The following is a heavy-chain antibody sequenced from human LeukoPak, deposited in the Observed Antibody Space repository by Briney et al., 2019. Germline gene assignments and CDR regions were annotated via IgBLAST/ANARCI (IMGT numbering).Heavy chain of an antibody. D-gene: IGHD3-22*01. CDR2: ISYTGST. CDR3: ARVSSGYTLGY. CDR1: GGSISSSSFY. J-gene: IGHJ4*02. Sequence: SETLSLTCSVSGGSISSSSFYWGWIRQPPGKGLEWIGSISYTGSTYYNPSLKSRVTMSVDTSKNQFSLRLNSVTAADTAMYYCARVSSGYTLGYWGQGTLVTVSS. V-gene: IGHV4-39*01.